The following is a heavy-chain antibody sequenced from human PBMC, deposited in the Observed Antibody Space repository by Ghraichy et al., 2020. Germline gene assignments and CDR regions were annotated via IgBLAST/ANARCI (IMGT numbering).Heavy chain of an antibody. Sequence: GGSLRLSCAASGFTFTNYWMAWVRQAAGKGLEWVANVKPDGSDKKAVDSVKGRFTISRDNARNSLSLQMDSLRTEDTAVYYCAAQTSDRAFDFWGQGATVTVSS. J-gene: IGHJ3*01. D-gene: IGHD2-2*01. CDR3: AAQTSDRAFDF. CDR1: GFTFTNYW. CDR2: VKPDGSDK. V-gene: IGHV3-7*01.